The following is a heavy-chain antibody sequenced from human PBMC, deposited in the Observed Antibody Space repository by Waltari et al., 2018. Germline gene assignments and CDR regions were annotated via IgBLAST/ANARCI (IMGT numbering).Heavy chain of an antibody. CDR1: GLPFGYYW. CDR3: ARHPYSSFDC. Sequence: EVQLVESGGNLVQPGGSWRLSCEASGLPFGYYWLTRARQAPGKGLEWEANIQQDGSEKYYVASVKGRFTISRDNAKNSVYLQMNSLRAEDTAIYYCARHPYSSFDCWGQGTLVIVSS. CDR2: IQQDGSEK. V-gene: IGHV3-7*01. D-gene: IGHD6-13*01. J-gene: IGHJ4*02.